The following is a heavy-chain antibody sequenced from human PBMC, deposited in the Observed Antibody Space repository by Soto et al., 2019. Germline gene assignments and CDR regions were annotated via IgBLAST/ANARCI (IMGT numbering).Heavy chain of an antibody. CDR1: GYTFTSYG. J-gene: IGHJ5*02. D-gene: IGHD6-19*01. CDR2: ISAYNGNT. CDR3: ARARLWGIAVATVFWFDP. Sequence: GASVKVSCKASGYTFTSYGISCVRQAPGQGLEWMGWISAYNGNTNYAQKLQGRVTMTTDTSTSTAYMELRSLRSDDTAVYYCARARLWGIAVATVFWFDPWGQGTLVTVSS. V-gene: IGHV1-18*01.